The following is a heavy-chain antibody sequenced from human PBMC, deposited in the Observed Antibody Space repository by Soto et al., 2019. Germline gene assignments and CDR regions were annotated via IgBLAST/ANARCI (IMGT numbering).Heavy chain of an antibody. D-gene: IGHD1-26*01. CDR1: GFTFNNYA. Sequence: PGGSLRLSCEASGFTFNNYAIAWVRQAPGKGLEWVSGITSSGAAYYADSVKGRFTISRDNSKNTLYLQMNSLRAEDTAVYYCGIWPPPWELGYYYYGMDVWGQGTTVTVSS. V-gene: IGHV3-23*01. J-gene: IGHJ6*02. CDR2: ITSSGAA. CDR3: GIWPPPWELGYYYYGMDV.